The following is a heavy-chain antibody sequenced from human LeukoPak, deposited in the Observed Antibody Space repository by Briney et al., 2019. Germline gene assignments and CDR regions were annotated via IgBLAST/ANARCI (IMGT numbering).Heavy chain of an antibody. V-gene: IGHV4-39*07. CDR2: IYYSGST. J-gene: IGHJ4*02. CDR1: GGSISSGGYY. Sequence: SETLSLTCTVSGGSISSGGYYWGWIRQPPGKGLEWIGSIYYSGSTYASPSLKSRVTTSVGTSKNQFSLKLSSVTAADTAMYYCARTVAGKLVFDDWGQGTLVTVSS. D-gene: IGHD6-19*01. CDR3: ARTVAGKLVFDD.